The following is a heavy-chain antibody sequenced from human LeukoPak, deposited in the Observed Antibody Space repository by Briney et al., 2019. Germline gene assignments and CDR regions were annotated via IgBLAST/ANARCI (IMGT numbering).Heavy chain of an antibody. D-gene: IGHD5-12*01. Sequence: SETLSLTCTVSGYSISSGYYWGWIRQPPGKGLEWVGNIYHSGSPYYNPSLMSRATISKDTPKNQFSLKLTSVTAADTAVYYCASKSAYDFGFDYWGQGALVTVSS. J-gene: IGHJ4*02. CDR3: ASKSAYDFGFDY. V-gene: IGHV4-38-2*02. CDR1: GYSISSGYY. CDR2: IYHSGSP.